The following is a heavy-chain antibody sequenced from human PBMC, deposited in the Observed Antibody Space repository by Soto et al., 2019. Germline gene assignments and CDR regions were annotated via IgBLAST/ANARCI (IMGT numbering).Heavy chain of an antibody. CDR3: AKDRAVTTYYYYYLMDV. J-gene: IGHJ6*02. CDR1: GFTFSSYG. Sequence: GESLKISCAASGFTFSSYGMHWVRQASGKGLEWVAVISRDGSSKSYADSVKGRFTISRDNSKNTLTLQMNSLRAEDTAVYYCAKDRAVTTYYYYYLMDVWGQGTTVTVSS. D-gene: IGHD4-4*01. CDR2: ISRDGSSK. V-gene: IGHV3-30*18.